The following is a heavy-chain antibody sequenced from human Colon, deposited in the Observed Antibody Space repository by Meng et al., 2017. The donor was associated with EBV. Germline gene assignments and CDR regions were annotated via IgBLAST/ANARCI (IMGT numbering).Heavy chain of an antibody. J-gene: IGHJ5*02. CDR1: GASVDSGSYH. V-gene: IGHV4-30-4*01. CDR3: NAYTAGGGLGS. D-gene: IGHD3-16*01. Sequence: GQLQGRGPGLVKPSATLSLTCTVSGASVDSGSYHWSWVRQPPGKGLECIGYTYNGWSTYYNPSLKSRVSMSVDTSKNQFSLTLSSVTAADTAVYYCNAYTAGGGLGSWGQGTLVTVSS. CDR2: TYNGWST.